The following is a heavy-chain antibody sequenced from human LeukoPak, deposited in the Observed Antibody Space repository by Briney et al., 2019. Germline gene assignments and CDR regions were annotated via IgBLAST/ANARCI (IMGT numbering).Heavy chain of an antibody. J-gene: IGHJ4*02. CDR3: ARDPYSGYDLQAFDY. V-gene: IGHV3-48*01. CDR1: GFTFSSYS. D-gene: IGHD5-12*01. Sequence: PGGSLRLSCAASGFTFSSYSMNWVRQAPGKGLEWVSYIGSSSSTIYYADSVKGLFTISRDNAKNSLYLQMKSLRAEDTAVYYCARDPYSGYDLQAFDYWGQGTLVTVSS. CDR2: IGSSSSTI.